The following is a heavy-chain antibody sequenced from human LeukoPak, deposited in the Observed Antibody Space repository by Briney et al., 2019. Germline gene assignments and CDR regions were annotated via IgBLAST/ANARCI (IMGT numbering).Heavy chain of an antibody. CDR2: INHSGST. D-gene: IGHD6-13*01. V-gene: IGHV4-34*01. CDR1: GGSISSYY. CDR3: ARASADSSSWHDHPTTNMDV. Sequence: SETLSLTCTVSGGSISSYYWSWIRQPPGKGLEWIGEINHSGSTNYNPSLKSRVTISVDTSKNQFSLKLSSVTAADTAVYYCARASADSSSWHDHPTTNMDVWGQGTTVTVSS. J-gene: IGHJ6*02.